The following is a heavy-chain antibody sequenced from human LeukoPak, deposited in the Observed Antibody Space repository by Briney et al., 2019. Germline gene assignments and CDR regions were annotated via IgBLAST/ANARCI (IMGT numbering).Heavy chain of an antibody. CDR3: TTDSGWFDG. J-gene: IGHJ5*02. D-gene: IGHD6-19*01. CDR2: IKSKTGGGTT. CDR1: GFTFSNAW. Sequence: GGSLRLSCAASGFTFSNAWMSWVRQAPGKGLEWVGRIKSKTGGGTTDYAAPGKGTFTISRDESKNTMYLQMNTLQTEDRVVYYCTTDSGWFDGWGQGTMVTV. V-gene: IGHV3-15*01.